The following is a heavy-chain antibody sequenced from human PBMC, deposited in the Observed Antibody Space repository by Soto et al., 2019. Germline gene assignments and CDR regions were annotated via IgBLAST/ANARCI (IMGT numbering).Heavy chain of an antibody. CDR1: GFTFSSYG. CDR3: SKEGGYCSITSCGGDAFDI. CDR2: ISYDGSNK. V-gene: IGHV3-30*18. Sequence: QVQLVESGGGVVQPGRSLRLSCAASGFTFSSYGMHWVRQAPGKGLEWVAVISYDGSNKYYADSVKGRFTISRDNSKNTLYLQMNSLRAEDTAVYYCSKEGGYCSITSCGGDAFDIWGQGTMVTVSS. D-gene: IGHD2-2*01. J-gene: IGHJ3*02.